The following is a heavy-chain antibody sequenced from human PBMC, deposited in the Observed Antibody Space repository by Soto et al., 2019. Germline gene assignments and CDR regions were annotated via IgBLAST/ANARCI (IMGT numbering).Heavy chain of an antibody. J-gene: IGHJ4*02. CDR2: ISYDGSNK. CDR3: ARDLSGSGD. V-gene: IGHV3-30-3*01. D-gene: IGHD3-10*01. Sequence: QVQLVESGGGVVQPGRSLRLSCAASGFAFSSYAMHWVRQAPCKGLEWVAVISYDGSNKYYADSVKGRFTISRDNSKNTLYLQMNSLRSADTAVYYCARDLSGSGDWGQGTLVTVSS. CDR1: GFAFSSYA.